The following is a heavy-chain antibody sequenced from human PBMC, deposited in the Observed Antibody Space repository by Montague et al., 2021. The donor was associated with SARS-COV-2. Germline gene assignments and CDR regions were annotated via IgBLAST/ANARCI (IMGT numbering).Heavy chain of an antibody. CDR2: IHYSGST. CDR1: GGSISSYY. Sequence: SETLSLTCTVSGGSISSYYWSWIRQPPGKGLEWIGYIHYSGSTNYNSYPKRRVSISVDTSTNQFSLKLSSVTAADTAVYYCACASITMVRGVTRWYFDLSGRGSLVTVSS. V-gene: IGHV4-59*13. D-gene: IGHD3-10*01. J-gene: IGHJ2*01. CDR3: ACASITMVRGVTRWYFDL.